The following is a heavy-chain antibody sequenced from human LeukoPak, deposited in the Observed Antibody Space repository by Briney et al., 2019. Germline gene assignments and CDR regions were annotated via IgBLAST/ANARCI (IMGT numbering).Heavy chain of an antibody. V-gene: IGHV3-53*01. D-gene: IGHD3-22*01. CDR1: GFTVSSNY. Sequence: GGSLRLSCAASGFTVSSNYMSWVRQAPGKGLEWVSVIYSGGSTYYADSVKGRFTISRDNSKNTLYLQMNSLRAEDTAVYYCARDQYDSSDYYYYGMDVWGQGTTVTVSS. J-gene: IGHJ6*02. CDR2: IYSGGST. CDR3: ARDQYDSSDYYYYGMDV.